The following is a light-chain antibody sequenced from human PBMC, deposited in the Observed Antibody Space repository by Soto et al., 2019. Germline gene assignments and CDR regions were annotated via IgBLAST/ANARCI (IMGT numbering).Light chain of an antibody. CDR1: SSDVGSYNL. J-gene: IGLJ2*01. CDR2: EGS. Sequence: ALTHPASVSGSPGQSITISCTGTSSDVGSYNLVSWYQQHPGKAPKLMIYEGSKRPSGVSNRFSGSKSGNTASLTISGLQAEDEADYYCCSYAGSSTLVFGGGTKVTVL. V-gene: IGLV2-23*01. CDR3: CSYAGSSTLV.